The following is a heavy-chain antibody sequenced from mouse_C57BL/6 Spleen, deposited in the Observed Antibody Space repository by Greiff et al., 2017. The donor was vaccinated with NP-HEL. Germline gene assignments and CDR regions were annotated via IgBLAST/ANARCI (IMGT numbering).Heavy chain of an antibody. V-gene: IGHV1-61*01. Sequence: QVQLQQPGAELVRPGSSVKLSCKASGYTFTSYWMDWVKQRPGQGLEWIGNIYPSDSETHYNQKFKDKATLTVDKSSSTAYMQLSSLTSEDSAVYYCARDYSNGYWYFDVWGTGTTVTVSS. CDR2: IYPSDSET. J-gene: IGHJ1*03. CDR1: GYTFTSYW. CDR3: ARDYSNGYWYFDV. D-gene: IGHD2-5*01.